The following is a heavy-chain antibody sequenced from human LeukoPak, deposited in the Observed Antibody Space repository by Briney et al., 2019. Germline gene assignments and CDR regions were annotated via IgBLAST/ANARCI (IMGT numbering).Heavy chain of an antibody. CDR1: RFTFSSYA. Sequence: GGSLRLSCAASRFTFSSYAMSWVRQAPGKGLEWASAISGSGGSTYYADSVKGRFTISRDNSKNTLYLQMNSLRAEDTAVYYCAKDLVRGVIPYYFDYWGQGTLVTVSS. CDR2: ISGSGGST. V-gene: IGHV3-23*01. CDR3: AKDLVRGVIPYYFDY. J-gene: IGHJ4*02. D-gene: IGHD3-10*01.